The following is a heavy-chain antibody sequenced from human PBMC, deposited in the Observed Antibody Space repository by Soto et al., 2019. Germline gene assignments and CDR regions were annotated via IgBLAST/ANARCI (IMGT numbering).Heavy chain of an antibody. J-gene: IGHJ4*02. CDR3: AKVIGTGIYRGYVDY. Sequence: EVQLLESGGGLVQPGGSLRLSCVASGFTFTNNAMSWVRQAPGKGLEWVSLIGHITTTPHYPDSVRGRFTISRDTARNTLDLQMNSLRAEDMAIYYCAKVIGTGIYRGYVDYGGQGTLVAVSS. V-gene: IGHV3-23*01. CDR1: GFTFTNNA. D-gene: IGHD3-10*01. CDR2: IGHITTTP.